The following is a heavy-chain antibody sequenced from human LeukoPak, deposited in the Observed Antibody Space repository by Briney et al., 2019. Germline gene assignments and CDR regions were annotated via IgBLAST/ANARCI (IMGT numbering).Heavy chain of an antibody. V-gene: IGHV3-33*01. D-gene: IGHD1-26*01. CDR3: ARENSGSPSWYFDY. J-gene: IGHJ4*02. CDR1: GFTFSSYG. CDR2: IWYDGSNK. Sequence: GGSLRLSCAASGFTFSSYGMHWDRQAPGKGLEWVAVIWYDGSNKYYADSVKGRFTISRDNSKNTLYLQMNSLRAEDTAVYYCARENSGSPSWYFDYWGQGTLVTVSS.